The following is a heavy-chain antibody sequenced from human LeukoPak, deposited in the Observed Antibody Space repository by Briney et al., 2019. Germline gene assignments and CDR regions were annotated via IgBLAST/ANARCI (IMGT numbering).Heavy chain of an antibody. CDR2: IGATNSNT. CDR1: GLTFTNSG. Sequence: GSLRLSCATSGLTFTNSGMSWVRQPPGKGLEWVSSIGATNSNTYYADSVKGRFTISRDNSKNTLYLQMNSLRAEDTAVYYCAKDLAVLEMEIDYWGQGTLVTASS. V-gene: IGHV3-23*01. CDR3: AKDLAVLEMEIDY. J-gene: IGHJ4*02. D-gene: IGHD5-24*01.